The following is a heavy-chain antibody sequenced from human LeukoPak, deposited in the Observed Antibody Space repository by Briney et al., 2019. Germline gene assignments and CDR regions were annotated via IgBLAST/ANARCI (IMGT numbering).Heavy chain of an antibody. D-gene: IGHD1/OR15-1a*01. Sequence: GGSLGLSCAASGFTFSSYGMHWVRQAPGKGLEWVAVISFDESKQYYADSVNGRFTISRDNSKSTLYLQMNSLRAEDTAVYYCAKDRVTQQPDYWGQGTLVIVSS. CDR1: GFTFSSYG. CDR2: ISFDESKQ. CDR3: AKDRVTQQPDY. V-gene: IGHV3-30*18. J-gene: IGHJ4*02.